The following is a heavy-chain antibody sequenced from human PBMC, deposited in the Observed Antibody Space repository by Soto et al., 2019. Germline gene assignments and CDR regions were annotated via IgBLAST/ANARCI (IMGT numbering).Heavy chain of an antibody. V-gene: IGHV4-61*08. CDR3: ARLPGIATAYDAFDI. D-gene: IGHD6-13*01. CDR2: IYYSGST. J-gene: IGHJ3*02. Sequence: SETLSLTCTVSGGSISSGDYYWSWIRQPPGKGLEWIGYIYYSGSTNYNPSLKSRVTISVDTSKNQFSLKLSSVTAADTAVYYCARLPGIATAYDAFDIWGQGTMVTVSS. CDR1: GGSISSGDYY.